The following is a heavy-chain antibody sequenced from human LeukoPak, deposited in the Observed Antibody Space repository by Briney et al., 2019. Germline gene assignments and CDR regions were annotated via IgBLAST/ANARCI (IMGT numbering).Heavy chain of an antibody. CDR1: GFTVSSNY. J-gene: IGHJ4*02. CDR3: ARVDFWSGYYPLDY. V-gene: IGHV3-66*01. Sequence: GGSLRLSCAASGFTVSSNYMSWVRQAPGKGLEWVSVIYSGGSTYYADSVKGRFTISRDNSKNTLYLQMNSLRAEDTAVYYCARVDFWSGYYPLDYWGQGTLVTVSS. CDR2: IYSGGST. D-gene: IGHD3-3*01.